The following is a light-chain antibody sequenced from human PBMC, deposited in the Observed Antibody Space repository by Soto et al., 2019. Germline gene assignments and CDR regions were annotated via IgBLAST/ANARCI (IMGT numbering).Light chain of an antibody. J-gene: IGKJ5*01. Sequence: DIQMTQSPSSLSASVGDRVTITCQASQDISNFLSWFQQKPGEAPKLLIYDASILQTGVPSRFSGSGSGTDFTFTINSLQPEDFATYYCQHFKNRPITFGQGTRLEIK. V-gene: IGKV1-33*01. CDR2: DAS. CDR3: QHFKNRPIT. CDR1: QDISNF.